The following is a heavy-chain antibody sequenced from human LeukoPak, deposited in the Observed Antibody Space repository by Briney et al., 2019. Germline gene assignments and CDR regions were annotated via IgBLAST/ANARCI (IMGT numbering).Heavy chain of an antibody. V-gene: IGHV3-23*01. CDR2: ISGSGGST. D-gene: IGHD5-18*01. J-gene: IGHJ4*02. CDR3: ARARGYSYGPLDY. Sequence: GGSLRLSCTASGFTFSSYAMSWVRQAPGKGLEWVSAISGSGGSTYYADSVKGRFTISRDNSKNTLYLQMNSLRAEDTAVYYCARARGYSYGPLDYWGQGALVTVSS. CDR1: GFTFSSYA.